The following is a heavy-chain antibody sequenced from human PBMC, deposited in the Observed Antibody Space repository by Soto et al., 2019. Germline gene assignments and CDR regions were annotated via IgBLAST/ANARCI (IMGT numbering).Heavy chain of an antibody. Sequence: EVQLVESGGGLVQPGGSLRLSCAASGFTFSSYSMNWVRQAPGKGLEWVSYISSSSSTIYYADSVKGRFTISRDNAKNSLYRQMNSLGAEDTAVYYCARAPLGYCSGGSCYPPDYWGQGTLVTVSS. V-gene: IGHV3-48*01. CDR1: GFTFSSYS. CDR3: ARAPLGYCSGGSCYPPDY. D-gene: IGHD2-15*01. CDR2: ISSSSSTI. J-gene: IGHJ4*02.